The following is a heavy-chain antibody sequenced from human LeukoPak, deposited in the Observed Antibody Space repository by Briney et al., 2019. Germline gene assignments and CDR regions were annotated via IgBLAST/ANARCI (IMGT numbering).Heavy chain of an antibody. CDR2: MNPNSGNT. Sequence: ASVKVSCKASGYTFTSYDINWVRQATGQGLEWMGWMNPNSGNTGYAQKFQGRVTMTRNTSISTAYMELSSLRSEDTAVYYCAREYYDFWSGYLGYYYYGMDVWGQGTTVTVSS. CDR1: GYTFTSYD. D-gene: IGHD3-3*01. CDR3: AREYYDFWSGYLGYYYYGMDV. J-gene: IGHJ6*02. V-gene: IGHV1-8*01.